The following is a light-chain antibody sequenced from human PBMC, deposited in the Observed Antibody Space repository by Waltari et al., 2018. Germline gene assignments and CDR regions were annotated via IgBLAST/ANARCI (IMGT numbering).Light chain of an antibody. Sequence: QSALTQPASVPGSPGQPITISCTGTSSDVGGYNYVSWYQQHPGKAPKLMIYDVSNRPSGVSNRFSGSKSGNTASLTISGLQAEDEADYYCSSYTSSSTPVVFGGGTKLTVL. CDR3: SSYTSSSTPVV. J-gene: IGLJ2*01. V-gene: IGLV2-14*03. CDR2: DVS. CDR1: SSDVGGYNY.